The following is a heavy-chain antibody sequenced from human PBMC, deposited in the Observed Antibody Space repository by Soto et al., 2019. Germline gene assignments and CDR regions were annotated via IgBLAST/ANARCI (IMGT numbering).Heavy chain of an antibody. CDR3: ARGVRARCSGGSCSIALNYYYMDV. D-gene: IGHD2-15*01. CDR1: GGSISSYY. V-gene: IGHV4-59*01. CDR2: IYYSGST. J-gene: IGHJ6*03. Sequence: SETLSLTCTVSGGSISSYYWSWIRQPPGKGLEWIGYIYYSGSTNYNPSLKSRVTISVDTSKNQFSLKLSSVTAADTAVYYCARGVRARCSGGSCSIALNYYYMDVWGKGTTVTVSS.